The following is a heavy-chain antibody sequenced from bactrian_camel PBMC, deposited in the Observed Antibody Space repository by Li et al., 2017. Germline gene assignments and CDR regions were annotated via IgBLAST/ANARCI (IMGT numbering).Heavy chain of an antibody. D-gene: IGHD5*01. J-gene: IGHJ4*01. V-gene: IGHV3S1*01. CDR2: VSTGAGPAYYTT. CDR3: ATDSAPPGLGRY. CDR1: GFTLSSSW. Sequence: AASGFTLSSSWMSWVRQAPGKGLEWVSRVSTGAGPAYYTTYYADSVKGRFTISKDNAKNALYLQMNSLKSEDTALYYCATDSAPPGLGRYWGQGTQVTVS.